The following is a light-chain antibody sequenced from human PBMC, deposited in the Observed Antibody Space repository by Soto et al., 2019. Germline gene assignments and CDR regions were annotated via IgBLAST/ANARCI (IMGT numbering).Light chain of an antibody. V-gene: IGLV2-14*03. CDR2: DVS. J-gene: IGLJ1*01. CDR3: SSYTSSNTYV. CDR1: SSYVGAYKY. Sequence: QSVLTQPASVSGSPGQSITISCTGTSSYVGAYKYVSWYQHHPGKVPQPMIYDVSNRPSGVSDRFSGSKSGNTASLTISGLQAEDEADYYCSSYTSSNTYVFGTGTKVTVL.